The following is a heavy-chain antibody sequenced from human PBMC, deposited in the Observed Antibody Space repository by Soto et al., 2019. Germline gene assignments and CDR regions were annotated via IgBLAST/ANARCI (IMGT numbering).Heavy chain of an antibody. J-gene: IGHJ6*02. CDR2: ISGGGGST. CDR3: AKDHPSYYDNGGYYILQMDV. Sequence: EVRLVDSGGGLVQPGGSLRLSCAASGFTFSSYAMTWVRQAPGKGLEWVSAISGGGGSTYYADSVKGRFTISRDNSKNTLYLKMNSLRAEDTAVYYCAKDHPSYYDNGGYYILQMDVGGQGTTVPVSS. V-gene: IGHV3-23*04. CDR1: GFTFSSYA. D-gene: IGHD3-22*01.